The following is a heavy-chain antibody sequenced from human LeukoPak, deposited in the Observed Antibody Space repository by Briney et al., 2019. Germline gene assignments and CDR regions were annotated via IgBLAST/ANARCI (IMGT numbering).Heavy chain of an antibody. CDR2: ISGSGGNT. J-gene: IGHJ4*02. CDR1: GFTFSSYA. D-gene: IGHD3/OR15-3a*01. CDR3: AKQFVDRN. V-gene: IGHV3-23*01. Sequence: AGGSLRLSCAASGFTFSSYAMNWVRQAPGKGLEWVSGISGSGGNTYYADSVKGRFTISRDNSKNTLYLQMNSLRAEDTAVYYCAKQFVDRNWGQGTLVTVSS.